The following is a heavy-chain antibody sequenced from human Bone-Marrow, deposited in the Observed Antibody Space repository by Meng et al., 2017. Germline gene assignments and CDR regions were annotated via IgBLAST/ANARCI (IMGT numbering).Heavy chain of an antibody. CDR1: GGSTSSSSYY. Sequence: SETLSLTCTVSGGSTSSSSYYRGWLREPPWKGLEWIGSIYYSGSTYYNPSLMSRLTISVDTSKNQFSLKLNSVTAADTPVYSFARQDPPAISSRFPTLYYYYCMDFWGQGTTVTVSS. J-gene: IGHJ6*02. CDR3: ARQDPPAISSRFPTLYYYYCMDF. CDR2: IYYSGST. V-gene: IGHV4-39*07. D-gene: IGHD6-13*01.